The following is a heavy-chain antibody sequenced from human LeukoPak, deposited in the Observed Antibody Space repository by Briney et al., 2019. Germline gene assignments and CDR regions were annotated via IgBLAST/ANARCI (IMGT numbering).Heavy chain of an antibody. V-gene: IGHV4-39*01. CDR3: ARRSVGATMVFDY. Sequence: SETLFLTCTVSGGSISSSSYYWGWIRQPPGKGLEWIGSIYYSGSTYYNPSLKSRVTISVDTSKNQFSLKLSSVTAADTAVYYCARRSVGATMVFDYWGQGTLVTVSS. CDR1: GGSISSSSYY. CDR2: IYYSGST. D-gene: IGHD1-26*01. J-gene: IGHJ4*02.